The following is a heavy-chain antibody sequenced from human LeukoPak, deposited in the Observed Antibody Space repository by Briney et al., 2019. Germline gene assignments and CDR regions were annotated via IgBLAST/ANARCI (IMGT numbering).Heavy chain of an antibody. CDR1: GGTFSSYA. D-gene: IGHD3-3*01. J-gene: IGHJ6*02. Sequence: SVKVSCKASGGTFSSYAISWVRQAPGQGLEWMGGIIPIFGTANYAQKFQGRVTITTDESTSTAYMELSSLRAEDTAVYYCAKALPSGSGVDPGDYYYYGMDVWGQGTTVTVSS. CDR3: AKALPSGSGVDPGDYYYYGMDV. V-gene: IGHV1-69*05. CDR2: IIPIFGTA.